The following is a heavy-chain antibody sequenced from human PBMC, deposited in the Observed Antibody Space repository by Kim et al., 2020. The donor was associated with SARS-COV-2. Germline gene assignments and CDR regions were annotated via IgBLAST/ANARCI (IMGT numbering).Heavy chain of an antibody. CDR2: IWYDGSNK. D-gene: IGHD6-19*01. CDR3: ARDLAVADLNFVG. Sequence: GGSLRLSCAASGFTFSSYGMHWVRQAPGKGLEWVAVIWYDGSNKYYADSVKGRFTISRDNSRNTLYLQMNSLRAEDTAVYYCARDLAVADLNFVGWGQGPLVTVSS. CDR1: GFTFSSYG. V-gene: IGHV3-33*01. J-gene: IGHJ4*02.